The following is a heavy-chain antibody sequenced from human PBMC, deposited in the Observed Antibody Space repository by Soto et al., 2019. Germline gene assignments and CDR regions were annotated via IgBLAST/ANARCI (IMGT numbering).Heavy chain of an antibody. CDR2: ITRSGDYT. CDR3: AKVGSYYEQFDHWDFYL. V-gene: IGHV3-23*01. Sequence: EVQLLESGGGLVQPGGSLRLSCAASGFTFTTYAMTWVRQAPGTGLEWVSAITRSGDYTQYVDSVKGLFTISRDNSKNTLYLQMNSLRAVDTAVYYCAKVGSYYEQFDHWDFYLWGRGTLVTVSS. D-gene: IGHD3-22*01. J-gene: IGHJ2*01. CDR1: GFTFTTYA.